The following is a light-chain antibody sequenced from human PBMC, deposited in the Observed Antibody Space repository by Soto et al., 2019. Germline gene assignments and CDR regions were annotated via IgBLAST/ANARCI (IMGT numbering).Light chain of an antibody. V-gene: IGKV1-27*01. J-gene: IGKJ4*01. CDR1: QGIGVY. Sequence: DIEMTQSPSSLSASLGDRVTITCRATQGIGVYLAWFQQKPGNAPKLLIYAASTLQSGVPSRFSGSGSGTDFTLTVSSLHPEDVATYYYQKYNSAPLTFGGGNRVYIK. CDR2: AAS. CDR3: QKYNSAPLT.